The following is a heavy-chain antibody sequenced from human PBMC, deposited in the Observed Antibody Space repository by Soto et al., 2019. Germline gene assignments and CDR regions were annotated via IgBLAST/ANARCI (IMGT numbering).Heavy chain of an antibody. Sequence: QVQLVQSGAEVKKPGASVKVSCKASGYTFTDYYMHWVRQAPGQGLEWMGWINPNSGGTNYAQKFQGWVTMTRDTSISTAYMELSRLKSDDTAVYYCARVLHYDSYRGGVDVWGQGTTVTVS. D-gene: IGHD5-12*01. V-gene: IGHV1-2*04. J-gene: IGHJ6*02. CDR2: INPNSGGT. CDR3: ARVLHYDSYRGGVDV. CDR1: GYTFTDYY.